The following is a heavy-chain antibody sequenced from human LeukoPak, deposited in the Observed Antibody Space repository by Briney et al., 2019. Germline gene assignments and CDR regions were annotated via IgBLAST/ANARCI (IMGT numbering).Heavy chain of an antibody. CDR3: ASFQLLYGESIGNWFDP. J-gene: IGHJ5*02. CDR2: IIPIFGTA. Sequence: SVKVSCKASGGTFSSYAISWVRQAPGQGLEWMGGIIPIFGTANYAQKFQGRVTITADESTSTAYMELSRLRSDDTAVYYCASFQLLYGESIGNWFDPWGQGTLVTVSS. CDR1: GGTFSSYA. V-gene: IGHV1-69*13. D-gene: IGHD2-2*02.